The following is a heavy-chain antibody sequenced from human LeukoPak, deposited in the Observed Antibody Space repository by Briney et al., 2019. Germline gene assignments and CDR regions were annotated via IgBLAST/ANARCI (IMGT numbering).Heavy chain of an antibody. Sequence: GASLQISYKGSGSSFTSFWIGWVRQLPGKGLEWMGIIYPGDSDTRYSPPFQGQVSISADKSINTAYLQWSSLKASDTAIYYCARRQYCSGGDCYSGAFDIWGQGTMVTVSS. D-gene: IGHD2-15*01. J-gene: IGHJ3*02. V-gene: IGHV5-51*01. CDR3: ARRQYCSGGDCYSGAFDI. CDR1: GSSFTSFW. CDR2: IYPGDSDT.